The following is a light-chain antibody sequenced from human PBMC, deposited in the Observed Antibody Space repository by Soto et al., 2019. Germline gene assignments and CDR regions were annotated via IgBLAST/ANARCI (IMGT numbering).Light chain of an antibody. J-gene: IGLJ1*01. CDR3: SSFTSSMTNV. CDR1: SSDVGGYNS. Sequence: QSALTQPASVSGSPGESITISCTGTSSDVGGYNSVSWYQHHPGKAPQLILYDVGDRPSGVSYLFSGSKSGNTASLTISGLPAEDEADYFCSSFTSSMTNVFGSGTKLTVL. CDR2: DVG. V-gene: IGLV2-14*03.